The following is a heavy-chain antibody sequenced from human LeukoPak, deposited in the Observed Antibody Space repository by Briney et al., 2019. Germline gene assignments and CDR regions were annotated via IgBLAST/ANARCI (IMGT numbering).Heavy chain of an antibody. D-gene: IGHD5-18*01. CDR3: ARELEWIQLPAMKSYYYMDV. V-gene: IGHV4-38-2*02. CDR1: GYAISSGYY. J-gene: IGHJ6*03. CDR2: VYHTGDT. Sequence: SETLSLTCTVSGYAISSGYYWGWIRQPPGKGLECIGTVYHTGDTDYNPSLKSRVTLSVDTSENQFSLRLSSVTAADTAVYYCARELEWIQLPAMKSYYYMDVWGRGTTVTVSS.